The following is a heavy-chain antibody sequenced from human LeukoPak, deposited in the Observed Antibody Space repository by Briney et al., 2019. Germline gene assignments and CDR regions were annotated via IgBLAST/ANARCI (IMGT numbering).Heavy chain of an antibody. CDR1: GGTFSSYA. Sequence: ASVKVSCKASGGTFSSYAISWVRQAPGQGLEWMGGIIPIFGTANYAQKFQGRVTITADESTSTAYMELSSLRSEDTAVYYCAVGYCSSTSCLFDPWGQGTLVTVSS. CDR2: IIPIFGTA. CDR3: AVGYCSSTSCLFDP. D-gene: IGHD2-2*01. J-gene: IGHJ5*02. V-gene: IGHV1-69*13.